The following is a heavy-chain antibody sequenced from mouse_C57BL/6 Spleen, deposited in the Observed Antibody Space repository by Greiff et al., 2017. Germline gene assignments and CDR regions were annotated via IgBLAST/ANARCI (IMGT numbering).Heavy chain of an antibody. CDR3: ARDDGYSAFDY. CDR1: GYAFSSYW. V-gene: IGHV1-80*01. Sequence: VQLQQSGAELVKPGASVKISCKASGYAFSSYWMNWVKQRPGKGLEWIGQIYPGDGDANYNGKFKGKATLTADKSSSTAYMQLSSLTSEDSAVYFCARDDGYSAFDYWGKGTTLTVSS. D-gene: IGHD2-3*01. CDR2: IYPGDGDA. J-gene: IGHJ2*01.